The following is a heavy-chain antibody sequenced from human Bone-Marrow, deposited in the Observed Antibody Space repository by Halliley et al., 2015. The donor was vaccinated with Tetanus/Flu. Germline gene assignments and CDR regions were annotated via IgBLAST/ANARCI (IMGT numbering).Heavy chain of an antibody. D-gene: IGHD1-1*01. CDR3: ARLRWRSRDFDI. V-gene: IGHV6-1*01. Sequence: LGWLGRTYYASKWYNDYAPSVQSRMTINPDTAENQFSLLLSSVTPEDTAVYYCARLRWRSRDFDIWGQGTMVTVSS. CDR2: TYYASKWYN. J-gene: IGHJ3*02.